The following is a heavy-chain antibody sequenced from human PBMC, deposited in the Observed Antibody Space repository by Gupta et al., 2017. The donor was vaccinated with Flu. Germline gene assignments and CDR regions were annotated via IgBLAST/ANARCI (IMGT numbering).Heavy chain of an antibody. Sequence: QLQLQESGPGLVKPAETLSLTCTVSGCSISSSSYYWGWIRQPPGKGLEWIGSIYYSGSTYYNPSLKSQVTISVDTSKNQFSLKLSSVTAADTAVYYCALSTSNHLDAFDIWGQGTMVTVSS. D-gene: IGHD2-2*01. CDR3: ALSTSNHLDAFDI. CDR2: IYYSGST. J-gene: IGHJ3*02. CDR1: GCSISSSSYY. V-gene: IGHV4-39*01.